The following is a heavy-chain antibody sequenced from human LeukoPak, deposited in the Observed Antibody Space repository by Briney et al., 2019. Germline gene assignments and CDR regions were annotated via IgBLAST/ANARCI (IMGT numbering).Heavy chain of an antibody. CDR3: ARNGYSSSWFHDTGYMDV. D-gene: IGHD6-13*01. Sequence: ASVKVSCKASGYTFTSYGISWVRQAPGQGLEWMGWISAYNGNTNYAQKLQGRVTMTTDTSTSTAYMELRSLRSDDTAVYYCARNGYSSSWFHDTGYMDVWGKGTTFTVSS. J-gene: IGHJ6*03. CDR1: GYTFTSYG. CDR2: ISAYNGNT. V-gene: IGHV1-18*01.